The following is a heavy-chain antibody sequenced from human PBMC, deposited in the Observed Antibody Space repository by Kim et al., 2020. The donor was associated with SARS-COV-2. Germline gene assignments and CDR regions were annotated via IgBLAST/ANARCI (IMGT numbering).Heavy chain of an antibody. J-gene: IGHJ4*02. D-gene: IGHD1-26*01. V-gene: IGHV3-30*18. CDR3: AKDMWSSPDEWELLQESGLDY. CDR2: ISYDGSNE. Sequence: GGSLRLSCAASGFTFSSYGMHWVRQAPGKGLEWVALISYDGSNEYYADSVKGRFTISRDSSKNTLYLQMNSLRAEDTAVYYCAKDMWSSPDEWELLQESGLDYWGQGTLVTVSS. CDR1: GFTFSSYG.